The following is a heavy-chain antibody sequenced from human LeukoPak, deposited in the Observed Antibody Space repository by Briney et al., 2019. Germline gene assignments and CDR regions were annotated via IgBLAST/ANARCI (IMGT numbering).Heavy chain of an antibody. Sequence: PGGSLRLSCTASTLTLNNYWMSWVRQAPGKGLEWVANIKQDGSEKYHVDSVKGRFTISRDNAKNSLYLQMNSLRAEDTAVCYCARDPGGYSYGYYFDNWGQGTTVTVSS. D-gene: IGHD5-18*01. J-gene: IGHJ4*02. CDR2: IKQDGSEK. CDR1: TLTLNNYW. CDR3: ARDPGGYSYGYYFDN. V-gene: IGHV3-7*05.